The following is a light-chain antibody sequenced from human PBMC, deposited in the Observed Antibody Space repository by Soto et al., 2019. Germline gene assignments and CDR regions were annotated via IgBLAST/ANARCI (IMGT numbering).Light chain of an antibody. CDR2: NDN. J-gene: IGLJ1*01. CDR3: GAWDDSLSALFV. Sequence: QSVLTQPPSASGTPGQRVTISCSGSSSNIGSNTVNWYQQFPDTAPKLLIYNDNQRPSGVPDRFSGSKSGTSASLAISGLRSEDEADYYCGAWDDSLSALFVFGTGTKV. V-gene: IGLV1-44*01. CDR1: SSNIGSNT.